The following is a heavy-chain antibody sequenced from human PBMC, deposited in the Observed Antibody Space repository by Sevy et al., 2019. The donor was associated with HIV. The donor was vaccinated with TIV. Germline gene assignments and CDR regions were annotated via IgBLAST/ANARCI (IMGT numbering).Heavy chain of an antibody. D-gene: IGHD2-8*01. J-gene: IGHJ4*02. V-gene: IGHV3-23*01. Sequence: GGSLRLSCAASGFDFSIYSMSWVRQAPGKGLEWVSTLSCAWGKIRYADSVKGRFTISRDNSKSSVYLQMNNMRVEDTAGYCCAREGCTKPHDYWGQGTLVTVSS. CDR1: GFDFSIYS. CDR3: AREGCTKPHDY. CDR2: LSCAWGKI.